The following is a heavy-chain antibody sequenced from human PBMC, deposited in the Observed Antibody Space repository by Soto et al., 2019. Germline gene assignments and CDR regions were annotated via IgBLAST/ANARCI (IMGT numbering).Heavy chain of an antibody. Sequence: EVQLLESGGGLVQPGGSLRLSCAASGFTFRNYAMSWARQAPGKGLEWVSAISGSGGSTHYADSVKGRFTISRDNSKNTLYLQMNSLRVEDTAVYYCAKGRSSTSCYAFDYWGQGSLVTVSS. D-gene: IGHD2-2*01. V-gene: IGHV3-23*01. CDR3: AKGRSSTSCYAFDY. CDR1: GFTFRNYA. J-gene: IGHJ4*02. CDR2: ISGSGGST.